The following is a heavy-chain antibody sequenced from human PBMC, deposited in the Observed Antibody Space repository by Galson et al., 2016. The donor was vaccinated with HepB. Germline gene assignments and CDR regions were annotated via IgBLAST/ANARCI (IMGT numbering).Heavy chain of an antibody. CDR1: GFTFSLFA. CDR2: ISYDGSNK. CDR3: ARARDRYGSGGPLDY. J-gene: IGHJ4*02. Sequence: SLRLSCAASGFTFSLFAIHWVRQAPGKGLGWVAVISYDGSNKYYADSVKGRFTISRDNPKNTLYLQMDSLRIEDTAIYSCARARDRYGSGGPLDYWGQGNLVTVSS. D-gene: IGHD3-10*01. V-gene: IGHV3-30-3*01.